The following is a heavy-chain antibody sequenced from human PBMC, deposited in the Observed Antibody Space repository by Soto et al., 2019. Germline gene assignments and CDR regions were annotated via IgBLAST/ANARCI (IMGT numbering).Heavy chain of an antibody. CDR1: GFSFSIYA. CDR3: ARSTTVTTPGY. D-gene: IGHD4-17*01. J-gene: IGHJ4*02. CDR2: ISGSGDST. Sequence: GGSLRLSCAASGFSFSIYAMSWVRQAPGKGLEWVAVISGSGDSTNYADSVKGRFTISRDNSKNTLYLQMNSLRADDTAVYYCARSTTVTTPGYWGQGTLVTVSS. V-gene: IGHV3-23*01.